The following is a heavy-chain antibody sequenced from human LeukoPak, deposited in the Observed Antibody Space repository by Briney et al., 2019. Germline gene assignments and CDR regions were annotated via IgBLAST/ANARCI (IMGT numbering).Heavy chain of an antibody. V-gene: IGHV3-48*03. CDR1: GFTFSDYE. J-gene: IGHJ6*03. CDR2: ISSGGGTI. CDR3: ARVRLYMDV. Sequence: PGGSLRLSCAASGFTFSDYEMNWVRQAPGKGLEWVSYISSGGGTIYYADSVKGRFTISRDNAKKSVYLQMNSLRAEDTAVYYCARVRLYMDVWGKGTTVTVSS.